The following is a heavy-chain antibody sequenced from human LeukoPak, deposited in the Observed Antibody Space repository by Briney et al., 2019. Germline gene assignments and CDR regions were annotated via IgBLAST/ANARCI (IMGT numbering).Heavy chain of an antibody. J-gene: IGHJ4*02. CDR3: ARGAPGSSCSGGSCPYLDY. CDR1: GYTFTSYD. V-gene: IGHV1-8*01. Sequence: ASVKVSCKASGYTFTSYDINWVRQATGQGLEWMGWVNPNSGHTGFAQKFQGRVSMTSNTSISTAYMEVRSLRSEDTTVYYCARGAPGSSCSGGSCPYLDYWGQGTLGSVSS. D-gene: IGHD2-15*01. CDR2: VNPNSGHT.